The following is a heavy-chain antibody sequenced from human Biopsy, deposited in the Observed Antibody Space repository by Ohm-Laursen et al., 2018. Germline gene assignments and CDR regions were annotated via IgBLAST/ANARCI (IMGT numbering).Heavy chain of an antibody. Sequence: TWVRQAPGKGLEWIGHISYTGYTSYKSSLKSRVTISLDTSRKHFSLRLTSLAAADTAVYYCARGSNEYGGLYFPHWGQGTLVTVSS. D-gene: IGHD4-23*01. CDR2: ISYTGYT. J-gene: IGHJ1*01. V-gene: IGHV4-61*03. CDR3: ARGSNEYGGLYFPH.